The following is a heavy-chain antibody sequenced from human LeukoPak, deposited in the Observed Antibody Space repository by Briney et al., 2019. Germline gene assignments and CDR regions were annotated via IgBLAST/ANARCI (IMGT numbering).Heavy chain of an antibody. V-gene: IGHV4-30-4*08. CDR1: GDPNYRGDYF. Sequence: PSQTLSLTCAVSGDPNYRGDYFWAWIRQPPGKGLEWIGYIYYIGNTFYNPSLKSRVTISVDTSKNQFSLKLSSVTAADTAVYYCASAYCGGDCTPYWYFDLWGRGTLVTVSS. CDR2: IYYIGNT. D-gene: IGHD2-21*02. J-gene: IGHJ2*01. CDR3: ASAYCGGDCTPYWYFDL.